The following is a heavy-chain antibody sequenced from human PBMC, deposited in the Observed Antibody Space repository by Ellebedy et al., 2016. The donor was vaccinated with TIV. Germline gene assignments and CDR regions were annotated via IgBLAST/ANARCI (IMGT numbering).Heavy chain of an antibody. D-gene: IGHD3-10*01. CDR3: ARGSMVRGLAG. J-gene: IGHJ4*02. CDR1: LPSFSGYH. Sequence: SETLSLTXDIDLPSFSGYHWAWVRQPPGKGLEWMGDVNHRGATRYISSLKGRVTISLDTSRKQFSLNITSVTAADTALYFCARGSMVRGLAGWGQGTLVTVSS. V-gene: IGHV4-34*01. CDR2: VNHRGAT.